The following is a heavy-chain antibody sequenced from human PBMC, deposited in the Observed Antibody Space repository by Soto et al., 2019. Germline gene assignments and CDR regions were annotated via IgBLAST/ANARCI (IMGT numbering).Heavy chain of an antibody. V-gene: IGHV3-33*01. D-gene: IGHD3-9*01. Sequence: GGSLRLSCAASGFTFSSYGMHWVRQAPGKGLEWVAVIWYDGSNKYYADSVKGRFTISRDNSKNTLYLQMNSLRAEDTAVYYCARDPQYDILTGYMDVWGKGTTVTVSS. CDR1: GFTFSSYG. CDR3: ARDPQYDILTGYMDV. CDR2: IWYDGSNK. J-gene: IGHJ6*03.